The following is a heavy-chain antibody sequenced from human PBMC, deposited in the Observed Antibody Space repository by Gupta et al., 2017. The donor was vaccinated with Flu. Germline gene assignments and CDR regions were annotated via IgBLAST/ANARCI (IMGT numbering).Heavy chain of an antibody. Sequence: VQLQESSPRLVQPSQTLALTCTVPGGSISSGRYYWSWIRQPAGQGLEWIGRIYTSGSTTNYIPTLKSRVSISVDTSKNQFSLNLSSVTAADTAVYYCARASMITFGGDVFDYWGQGTPVTVSS. CDR1: GGSISSGRYY. CDR2: IYTSGST. CDR3: ARASMITFGGDVFDY. J-gene: IGHJ4*02. V-gene: IGHV4-61*02. D-gene: IGHD3-16*01.